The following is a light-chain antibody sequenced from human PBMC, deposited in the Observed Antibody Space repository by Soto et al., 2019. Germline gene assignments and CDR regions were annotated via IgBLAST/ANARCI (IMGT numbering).Light chain of an antibody. CDR2: RNN. V-gene: IGLV1-47*01. CDR3: ATWDDSLNGVL. Sequence: QSVLTQPPSASGTPGHWFTISCSGSSSNIGSHYVYWFQHLPGTAPKLLIYRNNQRPSGVPDRFYGTKAGTSASLAISGLRSEDEADYYCATWDDSLNGVLFGGGTKVTVL. CDR1: SSNIGSHY. J-gene: IGLJ2*01.